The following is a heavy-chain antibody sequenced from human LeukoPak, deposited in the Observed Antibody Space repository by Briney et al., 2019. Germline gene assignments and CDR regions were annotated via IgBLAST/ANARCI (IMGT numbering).Heavy chain of an antibody. D-gene: IGHD6-19*01. Sequence: ASVKVSCKASGYTFTSYDINWVRQATGQGLEWMGWMNPNSGNTGYAQKFQGRVTMTRNTSISTAYMELSSLRPEDTAVYYCARDLRCSSGWSASGMDVWGKGTTVTISS. CDR1: GYTFTSYD. J-gene: IGHJ6*03. V-gene: IGHV1-8*01. CDR2: MNPNSGNT. CDR3: ARDLRCSSGWSASGMDV.